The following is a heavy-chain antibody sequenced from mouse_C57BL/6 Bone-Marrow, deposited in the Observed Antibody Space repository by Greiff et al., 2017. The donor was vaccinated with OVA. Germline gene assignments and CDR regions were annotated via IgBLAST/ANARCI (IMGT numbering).Heavy chain of an antibody. CDR2: ISYDGSN. D-gene: IGHD2-1*01. V-gene: IGHV3-6*01. CDR1: GYSITSGYY. Sequence: EVQLQQSGPGLVKPSQSLSLTCSVTGYSITSGYYWNWIRQFPGNKLEWMGYISYDGSNNYNPSLKNRISITRDTSKNQFFLKLNSVTTEDTATYYCARPYGNYPYYFDYWGQGTTLTVSS. CDR3: ARPYGNYPYYFDY. J-gene: IGHJ2*01.